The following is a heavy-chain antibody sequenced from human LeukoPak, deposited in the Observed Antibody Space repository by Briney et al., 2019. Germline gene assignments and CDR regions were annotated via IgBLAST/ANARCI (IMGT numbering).Heavy chain of an antibody. D-gene: IGHD2-2*03. CDR2: INSDGSST. CDR1: GFTFSSYW. J-gene: IGHJ4*02. V-gene: IGHV3-74*01. Sequence: GGSLRLSCAASGFTFSSYWMPWVRQAPGKGLVWVSRINSDGSSTSYADSVKGRFTISRDNAKNTLYLQMNSLRAEDTAVYYCARAGYCSSTSCYRYFDYWGQGTLVTVSS. CDR3: ARAGYCSSTSCYRYFDY.